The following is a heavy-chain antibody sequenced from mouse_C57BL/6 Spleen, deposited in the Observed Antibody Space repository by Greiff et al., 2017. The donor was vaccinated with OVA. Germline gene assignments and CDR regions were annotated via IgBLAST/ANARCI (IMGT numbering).Heavy chain of an antibody. CDR1: GYTFTSYW. CDR3: ARPRDYDMVDY. CDR2: IYPGSGST. D-gene: IGHD2-4*01. J-gene: IGHJ2*01. Sequence: QVQLQQSGAELVKPGASVKMSCKASGYTFTSYWITWVKQRPGQGLEWIGDIYPGSGSTNYNEKFKSKATLTVDTSSSTAYMQLSSLTSEDSAVYYCARPRDYDMVDYWGQGTTLTVSS. V-gene: IGHV1-55*01.